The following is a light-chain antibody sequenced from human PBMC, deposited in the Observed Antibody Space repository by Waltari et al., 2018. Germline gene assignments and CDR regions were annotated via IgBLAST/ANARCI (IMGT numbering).Light chain of an antibody. CDR2: EVN. CDR3: SSYAGTDNFVV. J-gene: IGLJ2*01. V-gene: IGLV2-8*01. Sequence: QSALTQPPSASGSPGQSVTISCTGTSSDVGAYDYVYWYQHHPDKAPKLIIFEVNKWPSGVPDRFSGSKSGNTASLTVSGLQAEDEADYFCSSYAGTDNFVVFGGGTKLTVL. CDR1: SSDVGAYDY.